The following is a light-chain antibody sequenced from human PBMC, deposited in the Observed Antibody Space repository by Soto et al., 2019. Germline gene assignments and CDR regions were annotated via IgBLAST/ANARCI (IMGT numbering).Light chain of an antibody. V-gene: IGLV1-44*01. Sequence: QSVLTQPPSASGTPGQRVTISCAGSSSNVGSNTVSWYQQLQGTPPKVLIYRDGQRPSGVPDLFSGSRSGSSASLAISGLQSGDEGDYYCASWVGSLNGCVFGGGTKVTVL. J-gene: IGLJ3*02. CDR2: RDG. CDR3: ASWVGSLNGCV. CDR1: SSNVGSNT.